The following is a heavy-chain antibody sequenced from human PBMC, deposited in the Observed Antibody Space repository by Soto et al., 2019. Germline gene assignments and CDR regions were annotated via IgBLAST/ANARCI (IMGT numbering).Heavy chain of an antibody. J-gene: IGHJ6*02. CDR2: IKQNGTEK. Sequence: EVQLVESGGGLANPGGSRGPSCWTPGLSLGSYGISWVAQPPGKGLEWVANIKQNGTEKFYVDSVKGRFTISRDNAKNSLYLEMNSLRAEDTAVYYCAREKWLQFYFYYGLDVWGQGTTVTVSS. CDR3: AREKWLQFYFYYGLDV. V-gene: IGHV3-7*01. D-gene: IGHD4-4*01. CDR1: GLSLGSYG.